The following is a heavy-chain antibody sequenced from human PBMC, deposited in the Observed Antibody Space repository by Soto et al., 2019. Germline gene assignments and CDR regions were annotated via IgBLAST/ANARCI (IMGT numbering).Heavy chain of an antibody. CDR1: GFTFSRHA. V-gene: IGHV3-30*04. CDR3: VRSRSGAVADSFDY. Sequence: QLQLVESGGGVVQPGRSLRVSCAASGFTFSRHAIHWVRQAPGKGLEWVAVISKDGSNTYYVDSVKGRFTISSDNSKNTLYLQMNSLGDEDTAVYYCVRSRSGAVADSFDYLGQGTQVTVSA. CDR2: ISKDGSNT. D-gene: IGHD3-10*01. J-gene: IGHJ4*02.